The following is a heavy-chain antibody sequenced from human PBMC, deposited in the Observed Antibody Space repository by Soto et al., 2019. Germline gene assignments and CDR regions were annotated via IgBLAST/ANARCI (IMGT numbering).Heavy chain of an antibody. V-gene: IGHV4-31*03. CDR3: VREPELLLVPDAFDI. CDR2: IYYSGST. J-gene: IGHJ3*02. D-gene: IGHD1-26*01. Sequence: QVQLQESGPGLVKPSQTLSLTCTVSGGSISSGGYYWSWIRQHPGKGLEWIGYIYYSGSTYYNPSLKSRVTISVDTSKNQFSLKLSSVTAADTAVYYCVREPELLLVPDAFDIWGQGTMVTVSS. CDR1: GGSISSGGYY.